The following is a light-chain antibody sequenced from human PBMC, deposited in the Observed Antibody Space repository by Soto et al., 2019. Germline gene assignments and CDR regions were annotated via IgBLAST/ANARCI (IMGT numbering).Light chain of an antibody. J-gene: IGKJ2*01. CDR2: GAS. CDR1: QSVSSSY. V-gene: IGKV3-20*01. Sequence: ENVLTQSPGTLSLSPGERATLSCRASQSVSSSYLTWYQQKPGQAPRLLIYGASSRATDIPDRFSGSGSGTDFTLTISRLEPEDFAVYYCQKYASSPVTFGQGTKLEIK. CDR3: QKYASSPVT.